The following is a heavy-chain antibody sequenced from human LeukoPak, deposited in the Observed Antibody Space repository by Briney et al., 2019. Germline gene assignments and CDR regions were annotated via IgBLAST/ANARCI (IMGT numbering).Heavy chain of an antibody. D-gene: IGHD6-19*01. CDR3: ARGDSSGWYVVDY. J-gene: IGHJ4*02. CDR2: IYYSGST. V-gene: IGHV4-39*07. CDR1: GGSISSSSYY. Sequence: ASETLSLTCTVSGGSISSSSYYWGWIRQPPGKGLEWIGSIYYSGSTYYNPSLKSRVTISVDTSKNQFSLKLSSVTAADTAVYYCARGDSSGWYVVDYWGQGTLVTVSS.